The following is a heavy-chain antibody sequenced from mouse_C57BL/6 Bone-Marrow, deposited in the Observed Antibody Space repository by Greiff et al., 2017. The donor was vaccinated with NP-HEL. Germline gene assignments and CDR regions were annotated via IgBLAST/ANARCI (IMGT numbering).Heavy chain of an antibody. D-gene: IGHD1-1*01. CDR1: GFTFSSYA. CDR3: ARVCICYCGSSPFAY. Sequence: EVKLMESGGGLVKPGGSLKLSCAASGFTFSSYAMSWVRQTPEKRLEWVATISDGGSYTYYPDNVKGRFTISRDNAKNNLYLQMSHLKSEDTAMYYGARVCICYCGSSPFAYWGQGTLVTVS. CDR2: ISDGGSYT. J-gene: IGHJ3*01. V-gene: IGHV5-4*03.